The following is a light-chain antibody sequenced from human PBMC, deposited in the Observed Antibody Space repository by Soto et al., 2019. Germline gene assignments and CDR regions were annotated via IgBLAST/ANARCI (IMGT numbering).Light chain of an antibody. CDR1: QGISSY. CDR2: AAS. Sequence: DIQMTQSPSFLSASVGDRVTITCRASQGISSYLAWYQHKPGKAPKLLIYAASTLQIGVPSRFSGSGSGTEFTLTIRTLQPVEFENYYCQYCNSYPRGLCTFGPGTEVDIK. V-gene: IGKV1-9*01. J-gene: IGKJ3*01. CDR3: QYCNSYPRGLCT.